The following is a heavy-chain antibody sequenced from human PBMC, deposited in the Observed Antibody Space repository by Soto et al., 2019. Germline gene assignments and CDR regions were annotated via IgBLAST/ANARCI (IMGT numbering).Heavy chain of an antibody. J-gene: IGHJ6*03. CDR3: ARTVATTDYYYYMDV. D-gene: IGHD5-12*01. Sequence: SETLSLTCTVSGGSISSYYWSWIRQPPGKGLEWIGYIYYSGSTNYNPSLKSRVTISADTSKNQFSLKLSSVTAAATAVYYCARTVATTDYYYYMDVWGKGTTVTVSS. V-gene: IGHV4-59*01. CDR1: GGSISSYY. CDR2: IYYSGST.